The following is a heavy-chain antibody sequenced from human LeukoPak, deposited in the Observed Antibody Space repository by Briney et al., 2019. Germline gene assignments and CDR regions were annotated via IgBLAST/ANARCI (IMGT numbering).Heavy chain of an antibody. J-gene: IGHJ4*02. D-gene: IGHD2/OR15-2a*01. CDR3: TRHPFED. V-gene: IGHV5-51*01. CDR2: IYPGDSDI. Sequence: GESLRISCKGSGYNFNNYWIGWVRYMPGKGLEWVAIIYPGDSDIRYSPSFQGQVTISVDKSISTAYLQWSSLKASDTAMYYCTRHPFEDWGQGTLVTVSS. CDR1: GYNFNNYW.